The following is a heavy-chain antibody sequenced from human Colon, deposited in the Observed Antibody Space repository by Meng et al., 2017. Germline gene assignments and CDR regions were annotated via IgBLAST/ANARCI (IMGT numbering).Heavy chain of an antibody. CDR2: INPNSGGT. V-gene: IGHV1-2*06. CDR3: ARGGGRDGYKSALDY. Sequence: ASVKVSCKASGYTFTGYCMHWVRQAPGQGLEWMGRINPNSGGTNYAQKFQGRVTMTRDTSISTAYMELSRLRSDDTAVYYCARGGGRDGYKSALDYWGQGTLVTVSS. CDR1: GYTFTGYC. J-gene: IGHJ4*02. D-gene: IGHD5-24*01.